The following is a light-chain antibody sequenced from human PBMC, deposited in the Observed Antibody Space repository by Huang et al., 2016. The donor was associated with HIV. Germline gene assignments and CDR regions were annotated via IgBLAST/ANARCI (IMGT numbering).Light chain of an antibody. V-gene: IGKV2-28*01. CDR2: LGS. CDR3: MQALHTPGT. CDR1: QSLLHNNGYNY. J-gene: IGKJ2*02. Sequence: DIVMTQSPLSLSVTPGEPASISCRSSQSLLHNNGYNYLDWYLQKPGQSPQLLIYLGSTRASGVPDRFSGSGSGTDFTLKISRVEAEDVGIYYCMQALHTPGTFGQGTKLEI.